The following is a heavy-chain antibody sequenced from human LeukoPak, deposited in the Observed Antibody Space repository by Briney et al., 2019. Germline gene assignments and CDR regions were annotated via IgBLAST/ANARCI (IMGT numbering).Heavy chain of an antibody. D-gene: IGHD6-19*01. CDR3: XRRAXAGNRLDY. CDR1: GGSISSSSYY. V-gene: IGHV4-39*07. CDR2: IYHSGST. J-gene: IGHJ4*02. Sequence: SETLSLTCTVSGGSISSSSYYWGWIRQPPGKGLEWIGSIYHSGSTYYNPSLKSRVTISVDTSKNQFSLKLSSVTAADTAVNYXXRRAXAGNRLDYWGQGTLVTVSS.